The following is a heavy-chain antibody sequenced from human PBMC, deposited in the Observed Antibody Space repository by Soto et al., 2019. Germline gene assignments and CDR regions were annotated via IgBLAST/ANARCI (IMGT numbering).Heavy chain of an antibody. CDR1: GGSISSYY. J-gene: IGHJ4*02. Sequence: SETLSLTCTVSGGSISSYYWSWIRQPAGKGLEWIGRIYTSGSTNYNPSLKSRVTMSVDASKNQFSLKLGSVTAADTAVYYCARKGYSSAYFDYWGQGXLVTVSS. V-gene: IGHV4-4*07. D-gene: IGHD6-25*01. CDR3: ARKGYSSAYFDY. CDR2: IYTSGST.